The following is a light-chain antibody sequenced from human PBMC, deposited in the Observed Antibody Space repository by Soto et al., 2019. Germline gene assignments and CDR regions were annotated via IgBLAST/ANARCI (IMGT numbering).Light chain of an antibody. J-gene: IGKJ1*01. CDR1: QDISNY. CDR2: DAS. Sequence: DIQMTQSPSSLAASLGDRVTITCQASQDISNYLNWYQQKPGKAPKLLIYDASNLESGVPSRLSGSGSGTEFTLTISSLQPDDFATYYCQQYYSYWTFGQGTKVDIK. CDR3: QQYYSYWT. V-gene: IGKV1-5*01.